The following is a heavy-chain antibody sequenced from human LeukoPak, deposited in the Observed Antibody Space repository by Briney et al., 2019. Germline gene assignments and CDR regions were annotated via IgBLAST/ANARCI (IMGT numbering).Heavy chain of an antibody. D-gene: IGHD6-13*01. CDR1: GYSFTNYW. CDR3: ARQTHSSSWYDAFDI. CDR2: IYPGDSDT. V-gene: IGHV5-51*01. J-gene: IGHJ3*02. Sequence: PGESLKISCQGSGYSFTNYWIAWVRQMPGKGLEWMGIIYPGDSDTRYSPSFQGQVTISADKSISTAYLQWSSLKASDTAMYYCARQTHSSSWYDAFDIWGQGTMVTVSS.